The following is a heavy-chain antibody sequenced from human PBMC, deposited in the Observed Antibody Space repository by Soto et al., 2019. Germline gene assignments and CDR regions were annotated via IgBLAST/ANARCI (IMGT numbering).Heavy chain of an antibody. Sequence: SGPTLVKPTQTLTLTCTFSGFSLSTSGVGVGWIRQPPGKALEWLALIYWDDDKRYSPSLKSRLTITKDTSKNQVVLTMTNMDPVDTATYYCAHRAAAAGPRLPPHYFDYWGQGTLVTVSS. V-gene: IGHV2-5*02. CDR1: GFSLSTSGVG. J-gene: IGHJ4*02. CDR2: IYWDDDK. CDR3: AHRAAAAGPRLPPHYFDY. D-gene: IGHD6-13*01.